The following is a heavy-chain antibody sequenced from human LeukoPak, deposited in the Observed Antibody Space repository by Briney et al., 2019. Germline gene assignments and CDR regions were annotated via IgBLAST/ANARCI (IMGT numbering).Heavy chain of an antibody. D-gene: IGHD6-13*01. J-gene: IGHJ4*02. CDR2: INPNSGGI. Sequence: ASVKVSCKASGYTFTGYYMHWVRQAPGQGLEWMGWINPNSGGINYAQKFQGRVTMTRDTSISTAYMELSRLRSDDTAVYYCARVANRTTGAAARYWGKGTLVTVSS. CDR3: ARVANRTTGAAARY. V-gene: IGHV1-2*02. CDR1: GYTFTGYY.